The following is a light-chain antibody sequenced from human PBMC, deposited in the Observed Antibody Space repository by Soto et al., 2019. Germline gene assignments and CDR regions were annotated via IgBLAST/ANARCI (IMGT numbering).Light chain of an antibody. J-gene: IGLJ2*01. CDR1: NSNIGGNT. Sequence: QPVLTQPPSASGTPGQRVTISCSGSNSNIGGNTVNWYQQLPATAPKLLIHDNAQRPSGVPDRFSGSKSGTSASLAISGIQSEDEADYYCAAWDDSLKGPIFGGGTQLTVL. CDR2: DNA. V-gene: IGLV1-44*01. CDR3: AAWDDSLKGPI.